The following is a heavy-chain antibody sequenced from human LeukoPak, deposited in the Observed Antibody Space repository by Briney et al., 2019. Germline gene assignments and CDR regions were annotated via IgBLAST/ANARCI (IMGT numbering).Heavy chain of an antibody. Sequence: SETLSLTCTVSGCSISSYYWSWIRQPPGKGLEWIGDIYYSGSTNYNPSLKSRVTISVDTSKNQFSLKLSSVTAADTAVYYCARDNWNYGSSMDVWGQGTTVTVSS. J-gene: IGHJ6*02. V-gene: IGHV4-59*01. D-gene: IGHD1-7*01. CDR1: GCSISSYY. CDR3: ARDNWNYGSSMDV. CDR2: IYYSGST.